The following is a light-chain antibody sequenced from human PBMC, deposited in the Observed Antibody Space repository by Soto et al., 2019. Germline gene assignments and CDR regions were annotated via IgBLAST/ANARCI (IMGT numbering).Light chain of an antibody. CDR3: LQYSELRT. J-gene: IGKJ1*01. CDR2: AAS. CDR1: KGVRTY. Sequence: EIVMTQSPATLSVSPGEQPTPPSGASKGVRTYLACYQQKPGKAPRLLTYAASTRATGIPARFSGGGSGTEYTLTISSLQSEDFAIYYCLQYSELRTFGQGSKLEIK. V-gene: IGKV3-15*01.